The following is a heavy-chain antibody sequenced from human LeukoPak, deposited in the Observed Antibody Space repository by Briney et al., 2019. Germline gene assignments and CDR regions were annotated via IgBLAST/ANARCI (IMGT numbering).Heavy chain of an antibody. CDR3: ARHAPRGFFDF. CDR2: IYPAASHT. J-gene: IGHJ2*01. D-gene: IGHD3-10*01. CDR1: GYNFANYW. V-gene: IGHV5-51*01. Sequence: GESLKISCQTSGYNFANYWIGWVRQMPGKNLEWMGIIYPAASHTTYSPSFQNQVTVSADKSISTAYLHLSSLRASDTAIYYCARHAPRGFFDFWGRGTLVTVSS.